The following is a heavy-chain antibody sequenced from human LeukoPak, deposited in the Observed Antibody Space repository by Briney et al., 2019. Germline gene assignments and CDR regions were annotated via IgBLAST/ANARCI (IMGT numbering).Heavy chain of an antibody. Sequence: PSETLSLTCTVSGGSISSYYWSWIRRPAGKGLEWIGRIYTSGSTNYNPSLKSRVTISVDKSKNQFSLKLSSVTAADTAVYYCAIENVVVVAATPYYYYYMDVWGKGTTVTVSS. CDR2: IYTSGST. J-gene: IGHJ6*03. D-gene: IGHD2-15*01. CDR1: GGSISSYY. CDR3: AIENVVVVAATPYYYYYMDV. V-gene: IGHV4-4*07.